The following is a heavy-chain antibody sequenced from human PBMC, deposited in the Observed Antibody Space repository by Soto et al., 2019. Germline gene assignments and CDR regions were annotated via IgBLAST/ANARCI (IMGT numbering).Heavy chain of an antibody. CDR1: GYTFTSYG. D-gene: IGHD2-8*02. V-gene: IGHV1-18*01. CDR3: ARFQGPWGTERCHIMDV. Sequence: GASVKVSCKASGYTFTSYGISWVRQAPGQGLEWMGWISAYNGNTNYAQKLQGRVTMTTDTSTSTAYMELRSLRSDDTAVYYCARFQGPWGTERCHIMDVWGQGTTVTGSS. CDR2: ISAYNGNT. J-gene: IGHJ6*02.